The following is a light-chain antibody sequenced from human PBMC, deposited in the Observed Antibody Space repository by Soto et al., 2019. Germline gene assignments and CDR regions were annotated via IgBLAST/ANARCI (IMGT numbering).Light chain of an antibody. CDR1: QNVYNN. CDR2: DAS. CDR3: QQCRNWPLT. J-gene: IGKJ4*01. Sequence: TTHSPATLSASPVYTSTLSCKASQNVYNNLAWYQQRPAQPPRLLIYDASTRATGISARFSGSGYGTEFTLTISSLQSEDFAVYFCQQCRNWPLTFGGGTKVDI. V-gene: IGKV3-15*01.